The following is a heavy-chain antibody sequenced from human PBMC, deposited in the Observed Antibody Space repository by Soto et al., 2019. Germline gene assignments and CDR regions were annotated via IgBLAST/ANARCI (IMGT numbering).Heavy chain of an antibody. CDR2: ISYDGSNK. J-gene: IGHJ4*02. V-gene: IGHV3-30-3*01. CDR1: GFTFSSYA. D-gene: IGHD3-22*01. Sequence: GESLRLSCAASGFTFSSYAMHWVRQAPGKGLEWVAVISYDGSNKYYADSVKGRFTISRDNSKNTLYLQMNSLRAEDTAVYYCARDDYDSSLPLDYWGQGTLVTVSS. CDR3: ARDDYDSSLPLDY.